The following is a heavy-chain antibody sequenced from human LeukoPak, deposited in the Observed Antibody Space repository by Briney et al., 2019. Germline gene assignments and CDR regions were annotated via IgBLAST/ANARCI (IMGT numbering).Heavy chain of an antibody. CDR2: IYYSGST. CDR1: GYSISSGYY. V-gene: IGHV4-38-2*02. J-gene: IGHJ4*02. Sequence: SETLSLTCTVSGYSISSGYYWGWIRQPPGKGLEWIGSIYYSGSTNYNPSLKSRVTISVDTSKNQFSLKLSSVTAADTAVYYCARGVPLGDYYDSSGHFDYWGQGTLVTVSS. CDR3: ARGVPLGDYYDSSGHFDY. D-gene: IGHD3-22*01.